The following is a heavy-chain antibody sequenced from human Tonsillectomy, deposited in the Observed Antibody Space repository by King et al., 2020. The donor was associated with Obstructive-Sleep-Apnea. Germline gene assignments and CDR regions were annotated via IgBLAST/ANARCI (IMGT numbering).Heavy chain of an antibody. CDR1: GFTFSSCS. V-gene: IGHV3-48*04. CDR3: AAVLGLDY. CDR2: ISSSSSTI. D-gene: IGHD6-19*01. Sequence: VQLVESGGGLVQPGGSLRLSCTASGFTFSSCSMTWVRQAPGKGLEWVSYISSSSSTIYYADSVKGRFTISRDNANNSLYLQMNSLRAEDTAVYYCAAVLGLDYWGQGTLVTVSS. J-gene: IGHJ4*02.